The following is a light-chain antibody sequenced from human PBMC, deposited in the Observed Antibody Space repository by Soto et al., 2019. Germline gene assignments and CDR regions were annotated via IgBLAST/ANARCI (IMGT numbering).Light chain of an antibody. V-gene: IGKV3-11*01. Sequence: EIVLTQSPATLSLSPGERATLSCRASQSISGSLAWYQHRPGRAPRLLIYDASNMSTGISDMFSGRGSGTDFTLTISSLEPEDFEVYYCQQRASWPLTFGGGTALE. CDR1: QSISGS. J-gene: IGKJ4*01. CDR3: QQRASWPLT. CDR2: DAS.